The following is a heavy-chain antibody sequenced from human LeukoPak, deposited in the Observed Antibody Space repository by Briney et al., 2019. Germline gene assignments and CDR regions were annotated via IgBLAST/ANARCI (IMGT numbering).Heavy chain of an antibody. V-gene: IGHV1-2*02. CDR1: GYTFTGSY. Sequence: GASVKVSCKASGYTFTGSYMHWVRQAPGQGLEWMGCINPNSGDTNYAQRFQGAVTMTRDTSISTAYMELSRLTSDDTAVYYCARGTGWYHFDYWGQGTLVTVSS. J-gene: IGHJ4*02. CDR2: INPNSGDT. CDR3: ARGTGWYHFDY. D-gene: IGHD6-19*01.